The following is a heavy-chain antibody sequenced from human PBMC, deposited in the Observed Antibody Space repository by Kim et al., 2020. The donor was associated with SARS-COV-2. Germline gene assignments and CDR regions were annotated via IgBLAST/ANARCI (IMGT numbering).Heavy chain of an antibody. CDR2: IWDDGSNK. J-gene: IGHJ6*02. CDR3: AKDTSLRYFDWSPTYGMDV. CDR1: GFTFSTYG. V-gene: IGHV3-33*06. Sequence: GGSLRLSCAASGFTFSTYGMHWVRQAPGKGLEWVAVIWDDGSNKYYADSVKGRFTISRDNSKNTLYLQMNSLRAEDTAVYYCAKDTSLRYFDWSPTYGMDVWGQGTTVTVSS. D-gene: IGHD3-9*01.